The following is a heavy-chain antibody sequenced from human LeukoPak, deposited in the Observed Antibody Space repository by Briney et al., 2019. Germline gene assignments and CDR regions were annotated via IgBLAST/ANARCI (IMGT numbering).Heavy chain of an antibody. CDR3: ARHWKSSYTLIDY. CDR2: IHNSGRT. CDR1: GGSVSSYY. Sequence: SETPSLTCSVSGGSVSSYYWSWIRQSPGKGLEWIGYIHNSGRTNYNPSLKSRVTGFVDTSKNQVSLRLSSVTAADTAVYYCARHWKSSYTLIDYWGQGTLVTVSS. J-gene: IGHJ4*02. D-gene: IGHD6-19*01. V-gene: IGHV4-59*08.